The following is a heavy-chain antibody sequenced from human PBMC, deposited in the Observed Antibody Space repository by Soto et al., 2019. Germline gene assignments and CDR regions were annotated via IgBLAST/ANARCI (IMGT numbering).Heavy chain of an antibody. CDR1: GFTFSSYA. D-gene: IGHD1-7*01. V-gene: IGHV3-23*01. CDR2: ISGSGGST. Sequence: GWSLRLSCAASGFTFSSYAMSWVRQAPGKGLEWVSAISGSGGSTYYADSVKGRFTISRDNSKNTLYLQMNSLRAEDTAVYYCEKLLHRGRSITGTTFWFDPWGQGTLVTVSA. J-gene: IGHJ5*02. CDR3: EKLLHRGRSITGTTFWFDP.